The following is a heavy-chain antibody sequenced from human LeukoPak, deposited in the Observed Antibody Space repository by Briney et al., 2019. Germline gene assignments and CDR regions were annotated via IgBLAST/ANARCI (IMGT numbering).Heavy chain of an antibody. D-gene: IGHD5-18*01. Sequence: GGSLRLSCAASGFTFSTFATIWVRQPPGKGLEWVSAISGSGGSTYYADSVKGRFTISRDNSKNTLYLQMNSLRAEDTAVYYCAKVWTAMDYYYYMDVWGKGTTVTVSS. CDR3: AKVWTAMDYYYYMDV. V-gene: IGHV3-23*01. J-gene: IGHJ6*03. CDR1: GFTFSTFA. CDR2: ISGSGGST.